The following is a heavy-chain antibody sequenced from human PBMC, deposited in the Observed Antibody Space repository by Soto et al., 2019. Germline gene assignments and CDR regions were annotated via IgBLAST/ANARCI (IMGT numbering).Heavy chain of an antibody. D-gene: IGHD2-15*01. V-gene: IGHV1-69*02. J-gene: IGHJ4*02. Sequence: SVKVSCKASGGTFSSYTISWVRQAPGQGLEWMGRIIPILGIANYAQKFQGRVTITADKSTSTAYMELSSLRSEDTAVYYCARFKSGGGNYFDYWGQGTLVTVSS. CDR3: ARFKSGGGNYFDY. CDR1: GGTFSSYT. CDR2: IIPILGIA.